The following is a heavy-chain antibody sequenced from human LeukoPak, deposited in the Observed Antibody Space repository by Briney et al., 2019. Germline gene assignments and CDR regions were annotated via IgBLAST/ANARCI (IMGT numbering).Heavy chain of an antibody. CDR1: GGSISSGGYY. V-gene: IGHV4-31*03. Sequence: PSETLSLTCTVSGGSISSGGYYWSWIRQHPGKGLEWIGYIYYSGSTYYNPSLKSRVTISVDTSKNQFSLKLSSVTAADTAVYYCARDRGDFHDYGGNLLTRHYFDYWGQGTLVTVSS. D-gene: IGHD4-23*01. J-gene: IGHJ4*02. CDR3: ARDRGDFHDYGGNLLTRHYFDY. CDR2: IYYSGST.